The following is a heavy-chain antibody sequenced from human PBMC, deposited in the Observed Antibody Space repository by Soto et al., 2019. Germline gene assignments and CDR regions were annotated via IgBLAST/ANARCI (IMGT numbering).Heavy chain of an antibody. J-gene: IGHJ4*02. V-gene: IGHV3-15*01. CDR2: IKNKADGGTT. CDR3: TTDPGDYEDF. Sequence: EVQLVESGGGLVKPGGSLRLSCAASGFTFSNAWMSWVRQAPGKGLEWVGRIKNKADGGTTDYAAPVRGRFTISRDDSKNTLFLQMNSLETEDTAVYYCTTDPGDYEDFWGRGTLVTVSS. CDR1: GFTFSNAW. D-gene: IGHD4-17*01.